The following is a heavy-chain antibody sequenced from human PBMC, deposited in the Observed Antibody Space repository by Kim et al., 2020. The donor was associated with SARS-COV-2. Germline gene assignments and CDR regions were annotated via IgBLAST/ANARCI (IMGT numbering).Heavy chain of an antibody. CDR1: GFTFSSYW. D-gene: IGHD1-26*01. CDR3: ARERRYSGSYLGVVGWFDP. V-gene: IGHV3-74*01. CDR2: INSDGSST. J-gene: IGHJ5*02. Sequence: GGSLRLSCAASGFTFSSYWMHWVRQAPGKGLVWVSRINSDGSSTSYADSVKGRFTISRDNAKNTLYLQMNSLRAEDTAVYYCARERRYSGSYLGVVGWFDPWGQRNLVNVSA.